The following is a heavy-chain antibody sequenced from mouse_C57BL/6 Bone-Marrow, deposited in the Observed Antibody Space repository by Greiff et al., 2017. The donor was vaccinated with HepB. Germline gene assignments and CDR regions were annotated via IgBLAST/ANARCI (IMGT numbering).Heavy chain of an antibody. J-gene: IGHJ4*01. D-gene: IGHD2-4*01. Sequence: EVKVVESGGGLVKPGGSLKLSCAASGFTFSSYTMSWVRQTPGKRLEWVATISGGGGNNYYPDSVKGRFTISRDNAKNTLYLQMSSLRSEDTALYYCARHEVYYDYDGAYYYAMDYWGQGTSVTVSS. V-gene: IGHV5-9*01. CDR2: ISGGGGNN. CDR3: ARHEVYYDYDGAYYYAMDY. CDR1: GFTFSSYT.